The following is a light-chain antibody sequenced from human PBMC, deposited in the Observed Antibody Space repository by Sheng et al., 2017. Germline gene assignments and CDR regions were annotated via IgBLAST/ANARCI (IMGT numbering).Light chain of an antibody. CDR3: QQSYNTLWT. V-gene: IGKV1-39*01. CDR1: QNIRSY. CDR2: AAS. J-gene: IGKJ1*01. Sequence: DFQMTQSPSSLSASVGDRVTITCRANQNIRSYLNWYQQKPGKAPKLLLYAASSLQSGVPSRFSGSGSGTEFTLTISNLQPEDFATYYCQQSYNTLWTFGQGTRVDLK.